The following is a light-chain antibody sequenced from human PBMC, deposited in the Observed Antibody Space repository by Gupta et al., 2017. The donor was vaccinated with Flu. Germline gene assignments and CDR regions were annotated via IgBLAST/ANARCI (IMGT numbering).Light chain of an antibody. CDR3: QQYNSYSLT. V-gene: IGKV1-5*03. J-gene: IGKJ1*01. CDR1: QSISSW. CDR2: KAS. Sequence: PSTLSASVGDRVTITCRASQSISSWLAWYQQKPGKAPKLLINKASSLERGVPSRFSGSGSGTEFTLTISSLQPDDFATYYCQQYNSYSLTFGQRTKVEIK.